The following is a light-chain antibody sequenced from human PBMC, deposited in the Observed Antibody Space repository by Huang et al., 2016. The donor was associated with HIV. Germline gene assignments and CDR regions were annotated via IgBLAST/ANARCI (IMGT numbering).Light chain of an antibody. CDR3: QQYNSWPST. V-gene: IGKV3-15*01. CDR1: QSVSGN. CDR2: GAS. J-gene: IGKJ1*01. Sequence: EIMMTQSPATLAVSPGERATLPCTASQSVSGNLAWYQHTPGQAPWLLIHGASTRATGVPARFSASGSGTEFTLTIDSLQSEDFAVYYCQQYNSWPSTFGQGTRMEV.